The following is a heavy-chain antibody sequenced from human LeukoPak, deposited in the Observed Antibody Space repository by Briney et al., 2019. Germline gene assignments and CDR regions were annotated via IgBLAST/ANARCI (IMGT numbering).Heavy chain of an antibody. CDR3: ARSRRDNYYYYYGMDV. CDR1: GFTFRSYG. J-gene: IGHJ6*02. Sequence: GRSLRLSCAASGFTFRSYGMHWVRQAPGKGLEWVAVIWYDGSNKYYTDSVKGRFTISRDNSKNTLYLQMNSLRAEDTAVYYCARSRRDNYYYYYGMDVWGQGTTVTVSS. V-gene: IGHV3-33*01. D-gene: IGHD5-24*01. CDR2: IWYDGSNK.